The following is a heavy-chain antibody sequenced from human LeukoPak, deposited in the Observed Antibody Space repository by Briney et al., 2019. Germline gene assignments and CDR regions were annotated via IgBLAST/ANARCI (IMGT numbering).Heavy chain of an antibody. V-gene: IGHV3-66*01. CDR3: ASPQGGSSAYYFDY. CDR2: IYSGGST. J-gene: IGHJ4*02. D-gene: IGHD3-16*01. Sequence: GGSLRLSCAASGFTVSSNYMSWVRQAPVKGLEWVSVIYSGGSTYYADSVKGRFTISRDNSKNTLYLQMNSLRAEDTAVYYCASPQGGSSAYYFDYWGQGTLVTVSS. CDR1: GFTVSSNY.